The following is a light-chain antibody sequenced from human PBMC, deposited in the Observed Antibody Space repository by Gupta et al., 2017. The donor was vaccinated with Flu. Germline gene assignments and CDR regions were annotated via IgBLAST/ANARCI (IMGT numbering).Light chain of an antibody. CDR1: NIGIKS. J-gene: IGLJ2*01. Sequence: SLELTQSPAVSVAPGHTARLTSGGNNIGIKSVHWYQLKTGQAPVLVVHDNSDRPSGIPDRFSASNSGNTATLTINRVEAGDEADYYCQVWDTSSDPVIFGGGTKLSVL. V-gene: IGLV3-21*02. CDR2: DNS. CDR3: QVWDTSSDPVI.